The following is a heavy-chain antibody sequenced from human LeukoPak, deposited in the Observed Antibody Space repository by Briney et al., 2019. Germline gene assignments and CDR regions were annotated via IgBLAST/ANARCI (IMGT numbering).Heavy chain of an antibody. CDR3: ARDRELGWFEP. V-gene: IGHV4-61*02. CDR2: IHSDGII. D-gene: IGHD3-16*01. Sequence: PSETLSLTCTVSGGSLNSEVFFWAWIRQSAGKGLEWIGRIHSDGIINYNPSFKGRVTFSRDTSKNQFSLNLSSVSAADTAMYYCARDRELGWFEPGGQGILVTVSS. CDR1: GGSLNSEVFF. J-gene: IGHJ5*02.